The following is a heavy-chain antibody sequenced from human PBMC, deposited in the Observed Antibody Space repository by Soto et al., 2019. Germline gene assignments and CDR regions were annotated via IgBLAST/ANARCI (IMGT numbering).Heavy chain of an antibody. Sequence: QVQLQESGPGLMKPSETLSLTCTVSGASVSSGSNYWSWIRQPPGKGLEWIGYIYYSGSTSYNPSRTRRVTLSADTSKNQFSLKLGSVTAADTAVYYCARDYASRLGGSGNGFDYWGQGTLVTVSS. CDR2: IYYSGST. V-gene: IGHV4-61*01. J-gene: IGHJ4*02. CDR3: ARDYASRLGGSGNGFDY. D-gene: IGHD1-26*01. CDR1: GASVSSGSNY.